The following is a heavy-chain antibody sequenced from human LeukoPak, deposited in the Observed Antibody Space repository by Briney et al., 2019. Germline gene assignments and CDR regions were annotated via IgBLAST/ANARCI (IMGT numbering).Heavy chain of an antibody. CDR3: AKDRAAAGPGWFDP. CDR1: GGSIRSYY. CDR2: IYYSGST. J-gene: IGHJ5*02. D-gene: IGHD6-13*01. V-gene: IGHV4-59*01. Sequence: SETLSLTCTVSGGSIRSYYWSWIRQPPGKGLEWIAYIYYSGSTNYNPSLKSRVTISVDTSKNQFSLKLSSVTAADTAVYYCAKDRAAAGPGWFDPWGQGTLVTVSS.